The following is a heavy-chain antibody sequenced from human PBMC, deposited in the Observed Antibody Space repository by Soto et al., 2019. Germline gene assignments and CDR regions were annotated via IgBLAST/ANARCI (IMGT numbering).Heavy chain of an antibody. V-gene: IGHV3-23*01. Sequence: PGGSLRLSCAASGFTFSSYAMNWVRQAPGKGLEWVSGISGSGGSTYHADSVKGRFTISRDNSKNTLYLQMNSLGAEDTAVYYCAKKSESYFDYWGQGTLVTVSS. J-gene: IGHJ4*02. CDR2: ISGSGGST. CDR1: GFTFSSYA. CDR3: AKKSESYFDY. D-gene: IGHD3-3*01.